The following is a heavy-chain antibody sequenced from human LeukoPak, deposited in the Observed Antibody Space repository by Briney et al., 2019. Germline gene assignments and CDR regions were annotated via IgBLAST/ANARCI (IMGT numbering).Heavy chain of an antibody. CDR3: ARAPAAPTYYFDY. CDR2: IYYSGST. CDR1: GGSISSSSYY. V-gene: IGHV4-39*07. J-gene: IGHJ4*02. D-gene: IGHD2-2*01. Sequence: SETLSLTCTVSGGSISSSSYYWGWIRQPPGKGLEWIGSIYYSGSTYYNPSLKSRVTISVDTSKNQFSLKLSSVTAADTAVYYCARAPAAPTYYFDYWGQGTLVTVSS.